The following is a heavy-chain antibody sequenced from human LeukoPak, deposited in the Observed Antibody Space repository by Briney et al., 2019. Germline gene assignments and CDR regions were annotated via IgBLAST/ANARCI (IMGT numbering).Heavy chain of an antibody. CDR3: ARTISGYGSWPYDY. J-gene: IGHJ4*02. D-gene: IGHD5-12*01. CDR1: GYTFTGYY. CDR2: INPNSGGT. Sequence: GASVKVSCKASGYTFTGYYMHWVRQAPGQGLEWMGWINPNSGGTNYAQKFQGRVTMTRDTSISTAYMELSRLRSDDTAVYYCARTISGYGSWPYDYWGQGTLVTVSS. V-gene: IGHV1-2*02.